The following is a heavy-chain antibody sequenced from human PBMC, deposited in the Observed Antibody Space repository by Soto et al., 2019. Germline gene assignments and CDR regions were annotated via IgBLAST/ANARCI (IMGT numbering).Heavy chain of an antibody. CDR2: ISTYNGNT. CDR1: GYTFTSYG. V-gene: IGHV1-18*01. D-gene: IGHD3-9*01. Sequence: QVQLVQSGAEVKKPGASVKVSCKASGYTFTSYGISWVRQAPGQGLEWMGWISTYNGNTNYAQKLQGRVTMTTDTSTSTAYRELRSWRSDETAVYYFARAVQYAILTAYYSYYYYYGIDVWGQGTTVTVSS. CDR3: ARAVQYAILTAYYSYYYYYGIDV. J-gene: IGHJ6*02.